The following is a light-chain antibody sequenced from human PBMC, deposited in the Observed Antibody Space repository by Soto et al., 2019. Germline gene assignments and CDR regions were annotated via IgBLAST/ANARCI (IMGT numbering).Light chain of an antibody. V-gene: IGKV1-27*01. Sequence: DIPMTQSPSSLSASVGDRVTITCRASQGISNYLVWYQQKPGKVPKVLIYAASTLQSGVPSRFSGSGSGTDFTLTISSLQPEDVATYYCQKYDSALALTFGGGTKVEIK. CDR3: QKYDSALALT. CDR2: AAS. CDR1: QGISNY. J-gene: IGKJ4*01.